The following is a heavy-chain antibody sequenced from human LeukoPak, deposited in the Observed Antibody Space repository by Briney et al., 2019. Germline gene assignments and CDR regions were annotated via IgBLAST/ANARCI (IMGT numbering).Heavy chain of an antibody. D-gene: IGHD1-14*01. CDR1: GGSFSGYY. J-gene: IGHJ6*02. V-gene: IGHV4-34*01. Sequence: PSETLSLTCAVYGGSFSGYYWSWIRQPPGKGLEWIGEINHSGSTNYNPSLKSRVTISVDTSKNQFSLQLSSVPAADTAVYYCARGRGIAGLYYYYYGMDVWGQGTTVTVSS. CDR2: INHSGST. CDR3: ARGRGIAGLYYYYYGMDV.